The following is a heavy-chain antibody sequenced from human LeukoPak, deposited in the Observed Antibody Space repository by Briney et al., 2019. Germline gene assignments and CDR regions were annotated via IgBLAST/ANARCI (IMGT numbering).Heavy chain of an antibody. V-gene: IGHV3-74*01. CDR3: ARDQGWSNWFDP. Sequence: PGGSLRLSCAASGFTFSSYWMHWVRQAPGKGLVWVSRINSDGSSTSYADSVKGRFTISRDNAKNTPYLQMNSLRAEDTAVYYCARDQGWSNWFDPWGQGTLVTVSS. CDR2: INSDGSST. D-gene: IGHD2-15*01. CDR1: GFTFSSYW. J-gene: IGHJ5*02.